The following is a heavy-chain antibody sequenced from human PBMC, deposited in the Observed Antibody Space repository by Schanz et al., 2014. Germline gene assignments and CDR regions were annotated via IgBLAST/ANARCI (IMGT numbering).Heavy chain of an antibody. D-gene: IGHD4-17*01. J-gene: IGHJ4*02. V-gene: IGHV1-18*01. CDR2: ISPYNGNT. CDR1: GYFFSSYG. CDR3: ARVVRSDYLSELDF. Sequence: QVQLVQSAAAVKKPGASVKVSCKASGYFFSSYGISWVRQAPGQGLEWMGWISPYNGNTKYAEKLEARVTMTTDISTRPAYMQLRTLPSDDTAVYYCARVVRSDYLSELDFWGQGTQVIVSS.